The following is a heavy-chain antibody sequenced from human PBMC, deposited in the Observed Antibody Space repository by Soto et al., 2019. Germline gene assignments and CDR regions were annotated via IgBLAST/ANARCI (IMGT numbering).Heavy chain of an antibody. J-gene: IGHJ4*02. CDR2: ISYDGSNK. Sequence: GGSLRLSCAASGFTFSSYGMHWVRQAPGKGLEWVAVISYDGSNKYYADSVKGRFTISRDNSKNTLYLQMNSLRAEDTAVYYCAKSLAIAVAGTVDYWGQGTLVTVSS. CDR1: GFTFSSYG. D-gene: IGHD6-19*01. CDR3: AKSLAIAVAGTVDY. V-gene: IGHV3-30*18.